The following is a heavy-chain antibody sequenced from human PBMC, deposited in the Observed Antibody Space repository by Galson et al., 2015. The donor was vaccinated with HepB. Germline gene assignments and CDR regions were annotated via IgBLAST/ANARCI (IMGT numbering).Heavy chain of an antibody. CDR1: GDSVSSNSAA. CDR3: AGVSSSWSEDPPFDY. V-gene: IGHV6-1*01. CDR2: TYYRSKWYN. Sequence: CAISGDSVSSNSAAWNWIRQSPSRGLEWLGRTYYRSKWYNDYAVSVKSRITINPDTSKNQFSLQLNSVTPEDTAVYYCAGVSSSWSEDPPFDYWGQGILVTVSS. D-gene: IGHD6-13*01. J-gene: IGHJ4*02.